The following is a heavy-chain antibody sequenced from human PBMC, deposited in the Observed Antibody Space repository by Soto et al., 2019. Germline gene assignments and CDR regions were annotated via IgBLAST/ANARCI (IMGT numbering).Heavy chain of an antibody. J-gene: IGHJ6*02. V-gene: IGHV4-39*01. CDR3: ARLQRGGITIFGVEAYYYYGMDV. CDR1: GGSISSSSYY. Sequence: QLQLQESGPGLVKPSETLSLTCTVSGGSISSSSYYWGWIRQPPGKGLEWIGSIYYSGSTYYNPSLKSRVTISVDTSKNQFSLKLSSVTAADTAVYYCARLQRGGITIFGVEAYYYYGMDVWGQGTTVTVSS. CDR2: IYYSGST. D-gene: IGHD3-3*01.